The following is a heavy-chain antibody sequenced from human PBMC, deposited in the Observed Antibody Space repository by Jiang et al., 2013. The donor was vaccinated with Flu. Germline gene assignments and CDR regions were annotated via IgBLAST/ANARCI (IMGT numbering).Heavy chain of an antibody. Sequence: SQTLSLTCTISGDSVSSXSAAWNWIRQSPSRGLEWLGRTYYRSKWYLDYALSVQSRITINPDTSKNQFSLHLKSVTPEDSALYYCASGPGDYWGQGILVTVSS. CDR3: ASGPGDY. J-gene: IGHJ4*02. CDR1: GDSVSSXSAA. V-gene: IGHV6-1*01. CDR2: TYYRSKWYL.